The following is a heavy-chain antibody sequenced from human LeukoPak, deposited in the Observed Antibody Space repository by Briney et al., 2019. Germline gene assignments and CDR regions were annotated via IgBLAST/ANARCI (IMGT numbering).Heavy chain of an antibody. CDR2: INPNSGGT. V-gene: IGHV1-2*02. CDR1: GYTFTGYY. J-gene: IGHJ3*02. CDR3: ARGGPGEAFDI. Sequence: ASVKVSCKASGYTFTGYYMHWVRQAPGQGLEWMGWINPNSGGTNYAQKFQGRVTITTDESTSTAYMELSSLRSEDTAVYYCARGGPGEAFDIWGQGTMVTVSS. D-gene: IGHD7-27*01.